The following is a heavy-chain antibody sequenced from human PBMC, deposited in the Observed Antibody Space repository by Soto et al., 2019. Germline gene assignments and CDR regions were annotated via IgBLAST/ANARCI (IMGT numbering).Heavy chain of an antibody. CDR3: VKVLARGVGVPRFYFDS. Sequence: GGSLRLSCAASGFTSSNSWMHWVRQVSGKGLEWVSRINADGTSTSYADSVKGRFTISRDNAKNTLYLHVNSLRAEDTAVYYCVKVLARGVGVPRFYFDSWGQGALVTVSS. D-gene: IGHD2-2*01. CDR2: INADGTST. CDR1: GFTSSNSW. J-gene: IGHJ4*02. V-gene: IGHV3-74*01.